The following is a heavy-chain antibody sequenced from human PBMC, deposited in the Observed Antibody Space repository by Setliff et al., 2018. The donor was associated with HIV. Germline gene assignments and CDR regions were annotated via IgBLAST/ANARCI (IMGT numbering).Heavy chain of an antibody. CDR1: GGSISSNSYY. J-gene: IGHJ3*02. Sequence: SETLSLTCTVSGGSISSNSYYWGWIRQPPGKGLEWIGSIYYSGSTYYNPSLKSRVTISVDTSKNQFSLKLSSVTAADTAVYYCARVGGEMATIAGAFDIWGQGTMVTVSS. CDR3: ARVGGEMATIAGAFDI. CDR2: IYYSGST. V-gene: IGHV4-39*07. D-gene: IGHD5-12*01.